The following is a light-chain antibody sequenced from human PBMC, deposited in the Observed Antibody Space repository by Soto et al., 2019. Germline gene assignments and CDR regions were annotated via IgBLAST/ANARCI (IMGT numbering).Light chain of an antibody. CDR2: EDD. J-gene: IGLJ2*01. V-gene: IGLV6-57*01. Sequence: NFMLTQPHSVSESPGKSVTISCTRTSRSIASKYVQWYQQPPSRYPTILIYEDDQRPSGVPDRLSGSIDYSSNSASLTVSGLKNDDEADYCSQTYDNTYVVFGGGTKLTVL. CDR3: QTYDNTYVV. CDR1: SRSIASKY.